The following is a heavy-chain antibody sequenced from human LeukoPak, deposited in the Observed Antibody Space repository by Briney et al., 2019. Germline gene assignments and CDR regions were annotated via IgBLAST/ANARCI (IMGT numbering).Heavy chain of an antibody. CDR1: GFTVSSNY. Sequence: GGSLRLSCAASGFTVSSNYMSWVRQAPGKRLEWVSVIYSDGRTYYADSVKGRFTISRDNSRNTLYLQMNSLRAEDTAVYYCARDRSSSWFDPWGQGTLVTVSS. CDR3: ARDRSSSWFDP. D-gene: IGHD6-6*01. CDR2: IYSDGRT. V-gene: IGHV3-53*01. J-gene: IGHJ5*02.